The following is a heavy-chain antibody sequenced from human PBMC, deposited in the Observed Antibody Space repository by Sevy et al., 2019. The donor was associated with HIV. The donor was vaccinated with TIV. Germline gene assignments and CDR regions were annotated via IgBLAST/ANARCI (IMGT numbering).Heavy chain of an antibody. V-gene: IGHV1-2*06. CDR3: ARASGPTVGANFDS. Sequence: ASVKVSCKASGYSFSAYFLHWVRQAPGQGLEWMGRISPNSGGTVYAQKFRGRVTMTRDTSSTTAYMELTRLKSDDTALYYCARASGPTVGANFDSWGQGALVTVSS. D-gene: IGHD3-10*01. J-gene: IGHJ4*02. CDR2: ISPNSGGT. CDR1: GYSFSAYF.